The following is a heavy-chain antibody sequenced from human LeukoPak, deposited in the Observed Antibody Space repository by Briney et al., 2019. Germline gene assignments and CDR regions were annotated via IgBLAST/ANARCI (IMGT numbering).Heavy chain of an antibody. CDR3: ARYSGTYYALFDY. CDR1: GFTFSSYE. D-gene: IGHD1-26*01. Sequence: GGSLRLSCAASGFTFSSYEMNWVRQAPGKGLDWVSYISSSGSAIYYADSVKGRFTISRDNAQNSLYLQMNSLRAEDTAVYYCARYSGTYYALFDYWGQGTLVTVSS. CDR2: ISSSGSAI. J-gene: IGHJ4*02. V-gene: IGHV3-48*03.